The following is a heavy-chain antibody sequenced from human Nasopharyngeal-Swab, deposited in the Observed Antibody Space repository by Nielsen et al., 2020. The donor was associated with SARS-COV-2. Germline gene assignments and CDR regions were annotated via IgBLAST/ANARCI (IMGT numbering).Heavy chain of an antibody. J-gene: IGHJ3*02. V-gene: IGHV3-30*18. D-gene: IGHD3-10*01. CDR3: AKSNVLFWFGQFKNDGFDI. Sequence: GESLKISCTASGFSFSNYGMHWVRPAPGKGLEWVAVISYDGSKKFYAESVEGRFTISRDYSKSTLYLQMDSLRTEDTAMYYCAKSNVLFWFGQFKNDGFDIWGQGTMVAVSS. CDR1: GFSFSNYG. CDR2: ISYDGSKK.